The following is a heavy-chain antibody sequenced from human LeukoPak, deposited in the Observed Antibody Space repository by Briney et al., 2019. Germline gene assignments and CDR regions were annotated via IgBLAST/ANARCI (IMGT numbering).Heavy chain of an antibody. CDR3: ARGSFFDAFDI. J-gene: IGHJ3*02. CDR1: GFTVSSNY. CDR2: IYSGGST. Sequence: AGGSLRLSCAASGFTVSSNYMSWVRQAPGKGLEWVSVIYSGGSTYNADSVKGRFTISRDISTNTLYLQMNSLRAEDTAVYYCARGSFFDAFDIWGQGTMVTVSS. V-gene: IGHV3-53*01. D-gene: IGHD3-10*01.